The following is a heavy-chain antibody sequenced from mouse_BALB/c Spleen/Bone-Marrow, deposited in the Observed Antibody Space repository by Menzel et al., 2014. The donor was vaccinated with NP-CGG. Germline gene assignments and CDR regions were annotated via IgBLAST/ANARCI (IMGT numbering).Heavy chain of an antibody. J-gene: IGHJ4*01. V-gene: IGHV1S137*01. D-gene: IGHD3-1*01. CDR2: ISPYYVDG. Sequence: VKLAESGAELVRPGVSVKISCKGSGYTFTDYAMHWVKQSHAKSLEWIGVISPYYVDGGYNQKFKGKATMTIDKSSSTAYMALARLTSAASAIYYCARAGSSGLYYYAMAYWGQRTSVAGSS. CDR3: ARAGSSGLYYYAMAY. CDR1: GYTFTDYA.